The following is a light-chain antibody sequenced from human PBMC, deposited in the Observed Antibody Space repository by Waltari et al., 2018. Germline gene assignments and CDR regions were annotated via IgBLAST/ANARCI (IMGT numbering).Light chain of an antibody. CDR1: QSVSSN. CDR3: QQYNNWPPGA. V-gene: IGKV3-15*01. CDR2: GAS. J-gene: IGKJ1*01. Sequence: CRARQSVSSNLAWYQPKPGQAPRLLIHGASTRATGIPARFSGSGSGTEFTLTISSLQSEDFAVYYCQQYNNWPPGAFGQGTKVEIK.